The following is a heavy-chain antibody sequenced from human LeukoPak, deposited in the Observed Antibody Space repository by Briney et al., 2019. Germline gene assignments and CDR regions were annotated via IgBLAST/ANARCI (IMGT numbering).Heavy chain of an antibody. CDR1: GFTFSSYA. Sequence: GGSLRLSCAASGFTFSSYAMHWVRQAPGKGLEWVAVISYDGSNKYYADSVKGRFTISRDNSKNTLYLQMNSLRAEDTAVYYCARNWNWSQGTLVTVSS. CDR2: ISYDGSNK. V-gene: IGHV3-30*01. CDR3: ARNWN. D-gene: IGHD1-1*01. J-gene: IGHJ4*02.